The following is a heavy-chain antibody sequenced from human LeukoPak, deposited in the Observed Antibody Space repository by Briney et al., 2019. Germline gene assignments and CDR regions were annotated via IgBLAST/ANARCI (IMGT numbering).Heavy chain of an antibody. V-gene: IGHV3-23*01. CDR1: GFTFSSYA. CDR2: ISGSGGST. D-gene: IGHD2-15*01. J-gene: IGHJ6*03. Sequence: GGSLRLSCAASGFTFSSYAMSWVRQAPGKGLEWVSAISGSGGSTYYADSVKGRFTISRDNSKNTLYLQMNSLRAEDTAVYYCAKDSMVEAPEYYYYYMDVWGKGTTVTVSS. CDR3: AKDSMVEAPEYYYYYMDV.